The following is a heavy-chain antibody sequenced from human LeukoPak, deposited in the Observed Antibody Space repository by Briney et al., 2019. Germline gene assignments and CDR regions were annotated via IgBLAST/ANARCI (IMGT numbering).Heavy chain of an antibody. Sequence: GGSLRLSCAASGFTFSSNWMHWDRQAPRKGLVWVSRINEDGSTTNYADSVKGRSTIFRDNAKNTLYLQMNSLRAEDTAVYYCVRDLGGRSGHWGQGTLVTVSS. CDR2: INEDGSTT. CDR3: VRDLGGRSGH. D-gene: IGHD1-26*01. V-gene: IGHV3-74*01. CDR1: GFTFSSNW. J-gene: IGHJ4*02.